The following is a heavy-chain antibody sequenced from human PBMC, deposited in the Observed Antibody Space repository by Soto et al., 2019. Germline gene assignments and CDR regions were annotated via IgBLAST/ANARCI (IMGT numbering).Heavy chain of an antibody. CDR3: ARLISVSFGGVIVISDSNNAIDY. Sequence: GSLRLSCAASGFTFSSYWMHWVRQAPGKGLEWVSRINSDGSSTSYADSVKGRFTVSRDNAKNTLYLQMNSLRAEDTSVYYCARLISVSFGGVIVISDSNNAIDYWGQGTLVTVS. CDR2: INSDGSST. D-gene: IGHD3-16*02. V-gene: IGHV3-74*01. J-gene: IGHJ4*02. CDR1: GFTFSSYW.